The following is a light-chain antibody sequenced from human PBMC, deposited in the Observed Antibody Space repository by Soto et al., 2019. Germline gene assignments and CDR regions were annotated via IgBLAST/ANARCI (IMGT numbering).Light chain of an antibody. Sequence: QSVLTQPASVSGSPGQSITISCTGTSSNVGSYKLVSWYQQHPGKAPKLMIFEVNKRPSGVSNRFSGSKSGNTASLTISGLKVEDEADYYCCSYAGSYTPYVFGTGTKV. V-gene: IGLV2-23*02. CDR3: CSYAGSYTPYV. J-gene: IGLJ1*01. CDR2: EVN. CDR1: SSNVGSYKL.